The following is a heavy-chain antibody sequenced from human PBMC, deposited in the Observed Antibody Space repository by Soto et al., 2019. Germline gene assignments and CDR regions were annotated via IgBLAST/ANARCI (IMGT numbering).Heavy chain of an antibody. V-gene: IGHV1-69*12. CDR1: GGTFSSYA. CDR2: IIPIFGTA. Sequence: QVQLVQSGAEVKKPGSSVKVSCKSSGGTFSSYAISWVRQAPGQGLEWLGGIIPIFGTANYAQKFQGRVTITAEESTSTAYMELSSLRSEDTAVYYCARGGEYQLFPFNYWGHGTLVTVSS. J-gene: IGHJ4*01. D-gene: IGHD2-2*01. CDR3: ARGGEYQLFPFNY.